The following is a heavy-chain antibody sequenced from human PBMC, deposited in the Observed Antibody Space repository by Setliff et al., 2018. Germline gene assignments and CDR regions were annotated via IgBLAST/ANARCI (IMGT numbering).Heavy chain of an antibody. CDR1: GGSIRSGSYY. J-gene: IGHJ5*02. Sequence: LSLTCTVSGGSIRSGSYYWSWIRQPAGKGLEWIGRIYSSGSTKYNPSLKSRVTISGDTSKNQFSLKLSSVTAADTAVYYCARGAPGWELLSWFDPWGQGTLVTVSS. CDR2: IYSSGST. CDR3: ARGAPGWELLSWFDP. V-gene: IGHV4-61*02. D-gene: IGHD1-26*01.